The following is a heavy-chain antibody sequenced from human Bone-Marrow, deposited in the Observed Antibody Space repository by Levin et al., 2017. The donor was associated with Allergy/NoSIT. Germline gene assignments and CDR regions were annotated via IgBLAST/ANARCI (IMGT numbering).Heavy chain of an antibody. CDR3: AHRTAEGWYDP. J-gene: IGHJ5*02. CDR1: GFSLTTSGLG. CDR2: IYWDDDK. Sequence: SGPTLVKPTQTLTLTCTFSGFSLTTSGLGVGWIRQPPGKALEWLALIYWDDDKRYSPSLKSRLTITRGASENQVGLIMANMDPVDIATYYCAHRTAEGWYDPWGQGTLFTVSS. V-gene: IGHV2-5*02.